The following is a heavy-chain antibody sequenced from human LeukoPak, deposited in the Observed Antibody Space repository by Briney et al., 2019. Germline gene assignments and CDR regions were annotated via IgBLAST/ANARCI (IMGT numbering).Heavy chain of an antibody. CDR2: ISPYDGNT. D-gene: IGHD6-19*01. CDR3: ARWTYSRDWYFGALDI. CDR1: GYTFIGYG. J-gene: IGHJ3*02. V-gene: IGHV1-18*01. Sequence: ASVKVSCKASGYTFIGYGISWARQAPGQGLDWMGWISPYDGNTNYAQRFQGRVTMTTDTSTSTAYMELRSLRSDDTAIYYCARWTYSRDWYFGALDIWGQGTMVTVSS.